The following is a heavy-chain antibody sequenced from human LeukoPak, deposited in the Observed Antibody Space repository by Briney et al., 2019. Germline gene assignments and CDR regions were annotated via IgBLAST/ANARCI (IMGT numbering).Heavy chain of an antibody. Sequence: GGSLRLSCAASGFTSSSYSMNWVRQAPGKGLEWVSSISSSSSYIYYADSVKGRFTISRDNAKNSLYLQMNSLRAEDTAVYYCAAQGGDIVVVPAAMFDYWGQGTLVTVSS. CDR3: AAQGGDIVVVPAAMFDY. CDR1: GFTSSSYS. CDR2: ISSSSSYI. D-gene: IGHD2-2*01. V-gene: IGHV3-21*04. J-gene: IGHJ4*02.